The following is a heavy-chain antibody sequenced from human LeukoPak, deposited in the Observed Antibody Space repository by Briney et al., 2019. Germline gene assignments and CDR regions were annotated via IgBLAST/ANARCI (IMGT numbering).Heavy chain of an antibody. Sequence: SETLSLTCAVYGGSFSGYYWSWIRQPPGKGLEWIGEINHSGSTNYNPSLKSRVTISVDTSTNQFSLKLSSVTAADTAVYYCAKDASGSYYNWFDPWGQGTLVTVSS. D-gene: IGHD3-10*01. CDR1: GGSFSGYY. CDR2: INHSGST. CDR3: AKDASGSYYNWFDP. J-gene: IGHJ5*02. V-gene: IGHV4-34*01.